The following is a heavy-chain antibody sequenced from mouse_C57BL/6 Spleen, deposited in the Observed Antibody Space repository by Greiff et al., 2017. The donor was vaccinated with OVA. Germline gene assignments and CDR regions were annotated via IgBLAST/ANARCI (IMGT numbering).Heavy chain of an antibody. J-gene: IGHJ2*01. Sequence: VQLQQSGPELVKPGASVKISCKASGYTFTDYYMNWVKQSHGKSLEWIGDINPNNGGTSYNQKFKGKATLTVDKSSSTAYMELRSLTSEDSAVYYCARWGGIYYDLYYFDYWGQGTTLTVSS. V-gene: IGHV1-26*01. CDR3: ARWGGIYYDLYYFDY. D-gene: IGHD2-4*01. CDR1: GYTFTDYY. CDR2: INPNNGGT.